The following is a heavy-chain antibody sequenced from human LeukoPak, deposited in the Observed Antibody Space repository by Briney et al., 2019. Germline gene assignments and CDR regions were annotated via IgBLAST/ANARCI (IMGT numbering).Heavy chain of an antibody. D-gene: IGHD3-10*01. CDR1: GGTFSSYA. Sequence: SSLKVSCKASGGTFSSYAISWVRQAPGQGLEWMGRIIPILGIANYAQKLQGRVTITADKSTSTAYMELSSLRSEDTAVYYCASGGITMVRGVIITRFQHWGQGTLVTVSS. V-gene: IGHV1-69*04. CDR3: ASGGITMVRGVIITRFQH. J-gene: IGHJ1*01. CDR2: IIPILGIA.